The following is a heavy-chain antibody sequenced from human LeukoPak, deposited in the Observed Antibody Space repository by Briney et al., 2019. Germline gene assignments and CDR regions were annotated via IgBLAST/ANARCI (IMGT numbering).Heavy chain of an antibody. V-gene: IGHV1-2*02. J-gene: IGHJ4*02. Sequence: ASVKVSCKASGYIFTGYYVHWVRQAPGQGLEWMGWINPNSGDTNYAQKFQGRVTMTRDTSISTAYMELSRLRSDDTAVYYCARTYSFYDPFDYWGQGTLVTVSS. CDR3: ARTYSFYDPFDY. CDR2: INPNSGDT. CDR1: GYIFTGYY. D-gene: IGHD3-3*01.